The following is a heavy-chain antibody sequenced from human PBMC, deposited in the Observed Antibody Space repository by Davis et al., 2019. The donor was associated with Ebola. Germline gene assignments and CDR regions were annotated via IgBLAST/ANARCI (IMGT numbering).Heavy chain of an antibody. Sequence: PGGSLRLSCADSGFTVSSNYMSWVRQAPGKGLEWVSVIYSGGSTYYADSVKGRFTISRDNSKNTLYLQMNSLRAEDTAVYYCARWTYSYGSIDYWGQGTLVTVSS. CDR2: IYSGGST. J-gene: IGHJ4*02. D-gene: IGHD5-18*01. V-gene: IGHV3-53*01. CDR3: ARWTYSYGSIDY. CDR1: GFTVSSNY.